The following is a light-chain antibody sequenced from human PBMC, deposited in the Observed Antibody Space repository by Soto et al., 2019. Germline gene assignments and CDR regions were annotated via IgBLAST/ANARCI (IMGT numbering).Light chain of an antibody. J-gene: IGLJ1*01. CDR1: TSDVGAYNH. CDR3: LSYTTSTTYV. CDR2: DVS. V-gene: IGLV2-14*03. Sequence: ALTQPASVNGSPGQSITISCNGTTSDVGAYNHVSWYQHHPGKAPKLMIYDVSNRPSGVSNRFSGSKSGNTASLTISGLQAEDEADYYCLSYTTSTTYVFGTGTKVTVL.